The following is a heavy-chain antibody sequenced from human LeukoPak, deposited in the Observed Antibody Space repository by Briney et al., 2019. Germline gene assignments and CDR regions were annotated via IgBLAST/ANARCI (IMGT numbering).Heavy chain of an antibody. D-gene: IGHD3-3*01. CDR2: ISYDGSNK. V-gene: IGHV3-30*03. CDR1: GFTFSSYS. J-gene: IGHJ4*02. Sequence: GGSLRLSCAASGFTFSSYSMNWVRQAPGKGLEWVAVISYDGSNKYYADSVKGRFTISRDNSKNTLYLQMNSLRAEDTAVYYCARAAVFGVVIIEGGFDYWGQGTLVTVSS. CDR3: ARAAVFGVVIIEGGFDY.